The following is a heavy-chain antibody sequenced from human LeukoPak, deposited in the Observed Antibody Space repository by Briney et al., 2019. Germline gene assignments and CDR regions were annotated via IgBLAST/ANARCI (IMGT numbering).Heavy chain of an antibody. Sequence: ASVKVSCKSSGYPFTGYYMHWVRQAPGQGLEWMGWINPNSGGTNYAQKLQGRVTMTRDTSISTAYMELSRLRSDDTAVYYCATGRNWNDYAFDIWGQGTMVTVSS. V-gene: IGHV1-2*02. CDR1: GYPFTGYY. J-gene: IGHJ3*02. CDR2: INPNSGGT. D-gene: IGHD1-1*01. CDR3: ATGRNWNDYAFDI.